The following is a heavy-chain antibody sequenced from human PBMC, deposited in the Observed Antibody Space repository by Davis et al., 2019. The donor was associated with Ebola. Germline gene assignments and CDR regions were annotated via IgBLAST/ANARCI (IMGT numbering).Heavy chain of an antibody. J-gene: IGHJ4*02. V-gene: IGHV2-26*01. D-gene: IGHD3-16*01. Sequence: SGPTLVKPTETTTLTCTVSGFSLDDRTKGVSWIRLPTGKAIEWLGNVFSSGQTLYSSTLKKRLTISKDTSQDQVTLIMTNMDPADTGTYYCARLNNYMWTSWRLDHFDFWGPGTLVTVSS. CDR3: ARLNNYMWTSWRLDHFDF. CDR1: GFSLDDRTKG. CDR2: VFSSGQT.